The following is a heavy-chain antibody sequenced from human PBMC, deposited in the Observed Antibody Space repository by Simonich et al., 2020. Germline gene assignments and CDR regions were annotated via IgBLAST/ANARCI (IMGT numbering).Heavy chain of an antibody. CDR3: ARDVDTAMVFDY. D-gene: IGHD5-18*01. CDR2: ISSSSSYI. J-gene: IGHJ4*02. V-gene: IGHV3-21*01. CDR1: GFTFSSYS. Sequence: EVQLVESGGGLVKPGGSLRLSCAASGFTFSSYSMNWVRQAPGKGLDWVSSISSSSSYIYYADSVKGRFTISRDNAKNSLYLQMNSLRAEDTAVYYCARDVDTAMVFDYWGQGTLVTVSS.